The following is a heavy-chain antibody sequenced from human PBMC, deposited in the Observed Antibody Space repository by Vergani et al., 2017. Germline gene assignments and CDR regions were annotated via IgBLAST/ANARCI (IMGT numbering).Heavy chain of an antibody. J-gene: IGHJ6*02. Sequence: QVQLVQSGAEVKKPGASVKVSCKASGYTFTGYYMHWVRQAPGQGLEWMGWINPNSGGTNYAQKFQGRVTMTRDTSISTAYMELSRLSSDDTAVYYCASPGPSGIVGATNYYYGMDVWGQGTTVTVSS. D-gene: IGHD1-26*01. CDR1: GYTFTGYY. CDR3: ASPGPSGIVGATNYYYGMDV. V-gene: IGHV1-2*02. CDR2: INPNSGGT.